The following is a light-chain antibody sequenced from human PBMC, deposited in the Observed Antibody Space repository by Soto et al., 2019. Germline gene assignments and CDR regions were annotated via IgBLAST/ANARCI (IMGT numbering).Light chain of an antibody. CDR1: QSVSSN. CDR2: GAS. CDR3: QQYARLPWT. Sequence: EIVMSQSPATLSVSPGERATLSCRASQSVSSNLAWYQQKSGQAPRLLIYGASTRATDIPARFSGSGSGTDFSLTITRLEPEDFAVYYCQQYARLPWTSGQGTKVEIK. V-gene: IGKV3-15*01. J-gene: IGKJ1*01.